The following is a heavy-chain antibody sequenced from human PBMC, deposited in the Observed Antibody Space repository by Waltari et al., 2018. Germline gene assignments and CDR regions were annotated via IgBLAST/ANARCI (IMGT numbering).Heavy chain of an antibody. Sequence: QVQLQESGPGLVKPSETLSLTCTVSGGSISSYYWSWIRQPPGEGLEWIGYIYYSGSTNYNPSLKSRVTISVDTSKNQFSLKLSSVTAADTAVYYCARNIVATTDDAFDIWGQGTMVTVSS. D-gene: IGHD5-12*01. CDR1: GGSISSYY. CDR2: IYYSGST. J-gene: IGHJ3*02. V-gene: IGHV4-59*08. CDR3: ARNIVATTDDAFDI.